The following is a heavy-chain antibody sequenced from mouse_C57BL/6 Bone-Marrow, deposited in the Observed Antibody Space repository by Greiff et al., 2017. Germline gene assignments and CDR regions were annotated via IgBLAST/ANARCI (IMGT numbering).Heavy chain of an antibody. J-gene: IGHJ1*03. CDR2: INPSTGGT. V-gene: IGHV1-42*01. D-gene: IGHD1-1*01. Sequence: EVQLQQSGPELVKPGASVKISCKASGYSFTGYYMNWVKQSPEKSLEWIGEINPSTGGTTYNQKFKAKATLTVDKSFSTAYMQLKSLTSEDSAVYYCARGGGSSHWYFDVWGTGTTVTVSS. CDR1: GYSFTGYY. CDR3: ARGGGSSHWYFDV.